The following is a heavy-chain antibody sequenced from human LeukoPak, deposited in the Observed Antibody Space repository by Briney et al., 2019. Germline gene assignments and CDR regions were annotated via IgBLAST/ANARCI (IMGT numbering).Heavy chain of an antibody. CDR3: ARAEIGGITMIELGAFDI. CDR2: MSTYDGKT. V-gene: IGHV1-18*01. D-gene: IGHD3-22*01. CDR1: GYTFTSYD. Sequence: ASVKVSCKASGYTFTSYDIDWVRQAPGQGLEWIGWMSTYDGKTNYAQKFQGRVTITADKSTSTAYMELSSLRSEDTAVYYCARAEIGGITMIELGAFDIWGQGTMVTVSS. J-gene: IGHJ3*02.